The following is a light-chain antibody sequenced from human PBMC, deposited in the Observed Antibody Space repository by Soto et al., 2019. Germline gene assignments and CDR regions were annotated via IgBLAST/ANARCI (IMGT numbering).Light chain of an antibody. V-gene: IGKV3-20*01. CDR3: QQYSASPWT. CDR2: AAS. CDR1: QSVSSNY. Sequence: IVLTQSPGTLSASPGERATVSCRASQSVSSNYLAWYQHKPGQAPRLLIYAASNRATGVPDRFTGSGSGTDFTLTISSLEPEDFAVYFCQQYSASPWTFCRGTKVDIK. J-gene: IGKJ1*01.